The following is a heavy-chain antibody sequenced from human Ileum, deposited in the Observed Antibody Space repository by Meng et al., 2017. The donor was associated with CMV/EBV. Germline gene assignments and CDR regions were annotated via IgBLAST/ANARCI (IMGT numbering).Heavy chain of an antibody. Sequence: TCVSCGVAVSAFWCTWILRPPREPVEWLGEVSHIGSSISTTSLKGQATISLDTSKNHFTLNLTSVTAADTAVYYCAKGISNSWYGLLYWGQGTLVTVSS. J-gene: IGHJ4*02. CDR2: VSHIGSS. CDR1: GVAVSAFW. D-gene: IGHD6-13*01. CDR3: AKGISNSWYGLLY. V-gene: IGHV4-34*04.